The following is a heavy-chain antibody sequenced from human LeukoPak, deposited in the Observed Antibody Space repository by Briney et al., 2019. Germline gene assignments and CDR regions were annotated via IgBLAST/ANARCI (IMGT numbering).Heavy chain of an antibody. CDR2: INTNTGNP. J-gene: IGHJ4*02. CDR3: ASPYSSGWYAHFDY. V-gene: IGHV7-4-1*02. Sequence: ASVKVSCKASGYTFTSYAMNWVRQAPGQGLEWMGWINTNTGNPTYAQGFTGRFVFSLDTSVSTAYLQISSLKAEDTAVYYCASPYSSGWYAHFDYWGQGTLVTVSS. D-gene: IGHD6-19*01. CDR1: GYTFTSYA.